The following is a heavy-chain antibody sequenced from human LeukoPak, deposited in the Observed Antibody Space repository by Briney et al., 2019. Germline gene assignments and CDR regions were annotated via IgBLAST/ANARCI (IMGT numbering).Heavy chain of an antibody. CDR2: INTDGNST. CDR1: GFTFSTYW. Sequence: GGSLRLSCAASGFTFSTYWMHWVRQVPGKGLVWVSRINTDGNSTTYADSVKGRFTVSRDNAKNTLYLQMNTLRDEDTAVYYCVRSPKRRGLMIWSLQRGNAFFMDVWGKGTTVIVSS. D-gene: IGHD3/OR15-3a*01. J-gene: IGHJ6*03. CDR3: VRSPKRRGLMIWSLQRGNAFFMDV. V-gene: IGHV3-74*01.